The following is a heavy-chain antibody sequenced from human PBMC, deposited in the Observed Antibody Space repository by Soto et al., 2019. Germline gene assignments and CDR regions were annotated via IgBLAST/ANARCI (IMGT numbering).Heavy chain of an antibody. J-gene: IGHJ6*02. D-gene: IGHD3-22*01. CDR2: ISYDGSNK. V-gene: IGHV3-30-3*01. CDR3: ARSGYYYDSTNYYYYGMDV. CDR1: GFTFSSYA. Sequence: GGFLRLSCAASGFTFSSYAMHWVRQAPGKGLEWVAVISYDGSNKYYADSVKGRFTISRDNSKNTLYLQMNSLRAEDTAVYYCARSGYYYDSTNYYYYGMDVWGQGTTVTVSS.